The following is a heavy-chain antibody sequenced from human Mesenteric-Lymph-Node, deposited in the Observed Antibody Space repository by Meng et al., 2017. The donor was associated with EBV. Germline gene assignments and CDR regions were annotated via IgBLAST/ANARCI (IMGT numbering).Heavy chain of an antibody. CDR3: ARKNDYGGNFYYFDY. CDR1: GYTVSSYG. D-gene: IGHD4-23*01. Sequence: VAEVKKAGASVEVSRKASGYTVSSYGSSVVGQAPGQGLEWIGWISPYSGYTDYPQRLQDRVTMTTDTSTSTAYMELRSLRSDDTAVYYCARKNDYGGNFYYFDYWGQGTLVTVSS. J-gene: IGHJ4*02. V-gene: IGHV1-18*01. CDR2: ISPYSGYT.